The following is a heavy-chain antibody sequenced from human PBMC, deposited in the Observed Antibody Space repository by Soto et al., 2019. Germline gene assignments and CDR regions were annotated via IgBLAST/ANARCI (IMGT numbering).Heavy chain of an antibody. CDR3: ASWVSAAAGVWFDP. CDR1: GFTFSSYS. Sequence: GGSLRLSCAASGFTFSSYSMNWVRQAPGKGLEWVSSTSSSSSYIYYADSVKGRFTISRDNAKNSLYLQMNSLRAEDTAVYYCASWVSAAAGVWFDPWGQGTLVTVSS. J-gene: IGHJ5*02. V-gene: IGHV3-21*01. D-gene: IGHD6-13*01. CDR2: TSSSSSYI.